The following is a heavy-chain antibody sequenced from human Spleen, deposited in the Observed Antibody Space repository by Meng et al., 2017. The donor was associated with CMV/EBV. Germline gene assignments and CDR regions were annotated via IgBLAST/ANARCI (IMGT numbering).Heavy chain of an antibody. V-gene: IGHV3-7*01. D-gene: IGHD3-22*01. J-gene: IGHJ4*02. CDR2: IREDGSSK. CDR3: ARGYYDSSGAL. Sequence: GGSLRLSCAASGFTFSTSWMSWVRQAPGKGLEWVANIREDGSSKYYADPVKGRFTISRDNAKNSLYLQMNSLRAEDTAVYYCARGYYDSSGALWGQGTLVTVSS. CDR1: GFTFSTSW.